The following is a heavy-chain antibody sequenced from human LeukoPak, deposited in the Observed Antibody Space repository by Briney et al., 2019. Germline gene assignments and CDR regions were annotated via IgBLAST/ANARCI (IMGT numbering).Heavy chain of an antibody. CDR1: RFTFSSYW. J-gene: IGHJ4*02. CDR3: ARDRLDGYAFDY. CDR2: INSDGSGT. Sequence: GGSLRLSCAASRFTFSSYWMHWVRQAPGKGLVWVSRINSDGSGTTYADSVKGRFTISRDNAKNTLYLQMNSLRAEDTAVYYCARDRLDGYAFDYWGQGTLVTVSS. D-gene: IGHD5-24*01. V-gene: IGHV3-74*01.